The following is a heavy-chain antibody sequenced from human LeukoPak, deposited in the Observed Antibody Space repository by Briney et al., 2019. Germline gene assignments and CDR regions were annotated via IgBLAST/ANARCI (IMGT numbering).Heavy chain of an antibody. V-gene: IGHV2-5*01. J-gene: IGHJ3*02. CDR1: GFSLTTSGVG. D-gene: IGHD3-10*01. Sequence: SGSTLVNPTQTLTLTCTFSGFSLTTSGVGVGWVRQPPGKALEWFALIYWNDDKRYRSSLKSRLTITKDTSKNQVVLTMTNMDPVDTATYYCAHIHITYYYGSGTPLGAFDIWGQGTMVTVSS. CDR3: AHIHITYYYGSGTPLGAFDI. CDR2: IYWNDDK.